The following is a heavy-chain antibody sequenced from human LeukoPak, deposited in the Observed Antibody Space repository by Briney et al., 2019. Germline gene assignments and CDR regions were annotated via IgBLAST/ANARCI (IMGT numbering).Heavy chain of an antibody. D-gene: IGHD2-2*01. J-gene: IGHJ4*02. Sequence: SETLSVTCAVYGGSFSGYYWTWIRQPPGKGLEWIGEINHSGGTNYNPSLKSRVTISVDTSKNQFSLKLSSVAAADTAVYYCASRGYCSSTSCPPPGYWGQGTLVTVSS. CDR3: ASRGYCSSTSCPPPGY. V-gene: IGHV4-34*01. CDR2: INHSGGT. CDR1: GGSFSGYY.